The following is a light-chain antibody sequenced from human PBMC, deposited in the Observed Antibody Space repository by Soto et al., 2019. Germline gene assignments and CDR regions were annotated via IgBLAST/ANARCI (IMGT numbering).Light chain of an antibody. CDR3: AAWDDSMSGWV. V-gene: IGLV1-47*02. CDR2: SNN. J-gene: IGLJ3*02. CDR1: SSNIGSNY. Sequence: QSVLTQPPSASGTPGQRVTISCSGSSSNIGSNYVYWYQQLPGTAPKLLIYSNNQRPSGVPDRFSGSKSGTSASLAISGLRSEDGADYYCAAWDDSMSGWVFGGGTQRTVL.